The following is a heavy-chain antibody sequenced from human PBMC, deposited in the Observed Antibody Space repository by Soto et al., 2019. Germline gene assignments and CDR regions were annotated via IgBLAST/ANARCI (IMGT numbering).Heavy chain of an antibody. CDR1: GFTFGSYS. J-gene: IGHJ4*02. CDR2: ISQNSGTI. CDR3: ARDRDYAFDY. V-gene: IGHV3-48*02. D-gene: IGHD4-17*01. Sequence: GGSLRLSCAASGFTFGSYSMNWVRQAPGKGLEWISYISQNSGTITYADSVQGRLTISRDNAKNSLSLQMNSLRDEDTAVYYCARDRDYAFDYWGQGILVTVSS.